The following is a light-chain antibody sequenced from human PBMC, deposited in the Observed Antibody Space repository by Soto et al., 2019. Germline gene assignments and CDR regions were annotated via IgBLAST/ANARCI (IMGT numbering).Light chain of an antibody. V-gene: IGKV3-20*01. CDR2: GAS. J-gene: IGKJ1*01. Sequence: EIVLTQSPGTLSLSPGERATLSCRASQSVGSSYLAWYQQKLGQAPRLLIYGASSRATGIPDRFSGSGSGTDFTLIISRLEPEDFAMYYCQQYGNSPRTFGQGTKVEIK. CDR1: QSVGSSY. CDR3: QQYGNSPRT.